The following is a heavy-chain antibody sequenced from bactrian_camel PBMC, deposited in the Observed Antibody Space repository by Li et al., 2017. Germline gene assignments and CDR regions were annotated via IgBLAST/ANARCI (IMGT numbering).Heavy chain of an antibody. J-gene: IGHJ6*01. Sequence: QVQLVESGGGSVPTGGSLRLICAAYTNNFRLDVMAWFRQPPGKEREAVAAISIGGGVRYYADSVGGRFTVSRDNAKNTLYLQMKSLNSGDTALYYCASQPGGAFSPWGQGTQVTVS. CDR3: ASQPGGAFSP. V-gene: IGHV3S54*01. CDR2: ISIGGGVR. CDR1: TNNFRLDV.